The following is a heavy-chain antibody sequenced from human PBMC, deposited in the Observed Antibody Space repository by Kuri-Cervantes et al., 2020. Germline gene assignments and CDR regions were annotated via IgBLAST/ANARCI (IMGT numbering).Heavy chain of an antibody. CDR3: ARGSSTPRDHNAAFDI. CDR2: IIPIFGTA. D-gene: IGHD1-26*01. CDR1: GGTFSSYA. Sequence: SVKVSCKASGGTFSSYAISWVRQAPGQGLEWMGGIIPIFGTANYAQKSQGRVTITTDESTSTAYMELSSLRSEDTAVYYCARGSSTPRDHNAAFDIWGQGTMVTVSS. V-gene: IGHV1-69*05. J-gene: IGHJ3*02.